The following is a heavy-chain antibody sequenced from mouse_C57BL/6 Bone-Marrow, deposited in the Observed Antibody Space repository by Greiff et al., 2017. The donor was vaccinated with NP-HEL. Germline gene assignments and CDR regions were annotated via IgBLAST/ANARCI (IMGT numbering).Heavy chain of an antibody. Sequence: DVMLVESGGGLVKPGGSLKLSCAASGFTFSSYAMSWVRQTPEKRLEWVATISDGGSYTYYPDNVKGRFTISRDNAKNNLYLQMSHLKSEDTAMYYCARVTTVVAYYFDYWGQGTTLTVSS. D-gene: IGHD1-1*01. CDR2: ISDGGSYT. CDR1: GFTFSSYA. V-gene: IGHV5-4*03. J-gene: IGHJ2*01. CDR3: ARVTTVVAYYFDY.